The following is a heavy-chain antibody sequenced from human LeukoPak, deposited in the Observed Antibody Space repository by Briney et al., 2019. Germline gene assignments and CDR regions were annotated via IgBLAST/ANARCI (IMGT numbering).Heavy chain of an antibody. Sequence: SETLSLTCAVSGYSISSGYYWGWIRQPPGKGLEWIGSIYHSGSTYYNPSRKSRVTISVVTSKNQFSLKLSSLTAPDTVVYYCASEAGDAFDIWGQGTMVTVSS. CDR3: ASEAGDAFDI. J-gene: IGHJ3*02. CDR2: IYHSGST. V-gene: IGHV4-38-2*01. D-gene: IGHD6-13*01. CDR1: GYSISSGYY.